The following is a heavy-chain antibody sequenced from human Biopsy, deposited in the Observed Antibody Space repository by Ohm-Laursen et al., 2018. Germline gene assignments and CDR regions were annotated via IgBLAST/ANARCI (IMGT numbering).Heavy chain of an antibody. V-gene: IGHV3-30*18. Sequence: SLRLSCTASGFTFSNSGMHWVRQAPGKGLEWVAAISYDGSKTDYGDSVKGRLNISRDNSKNTLDLQMSSLRVEDTAVYFCAKDKGTFNFYYYGMDVWGQGTTVTVSS. D-gene: IGHD2/OR15-2a*01. CDR3: AKDKGTFNFYYYGMDV. CDR2: ISYDGSKT. CDR1: GFTFSNSG. J-gene: IGHJ6*02.